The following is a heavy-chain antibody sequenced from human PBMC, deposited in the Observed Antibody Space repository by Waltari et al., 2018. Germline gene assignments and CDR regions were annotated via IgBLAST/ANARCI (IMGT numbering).Heavy chain of an antibody. J-gene: IGHJ4*02. V-gene: IGHV1-18*01. CDR2: KSAYNGNT. CDR1: GYTFTSYG. Sequence: QVQLVQSGAEVKKPGASVNVSCKASGYTFTSYGISWVRPAPGQGLEWMGWKSAYNGNTNYAQKLKGRVTMTTDTSTSTAYMELRSLRADDTAVYYCARALIFGSPYYFDYWGQGTLVTVSS. D-gene: IGHD3-3*02. CDR3: ARALIFGSPYYFDY.